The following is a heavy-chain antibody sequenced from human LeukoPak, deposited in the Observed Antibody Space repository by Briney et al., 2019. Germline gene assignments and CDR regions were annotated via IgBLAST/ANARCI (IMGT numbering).Heavy chain of an antibody. J-gene: IGHJ4*02. V-gene: IGHV4-59*01. CDR2: IYYSGST. CDR3: ARGDYDISTGYVYFDY. Sequence: ASETLSLTCTVAGGSISSYYWSWIRQPPGKGLEWIGYIYYSGSTNYNPSLKSRVTISVDTSKNQFSLKLSSVTAADTAVYYCARGDYDISTGYVYFDYWGQGTLVTVSS. D-gene: IGHD3-9*01. CDR1: GGSISSYY.